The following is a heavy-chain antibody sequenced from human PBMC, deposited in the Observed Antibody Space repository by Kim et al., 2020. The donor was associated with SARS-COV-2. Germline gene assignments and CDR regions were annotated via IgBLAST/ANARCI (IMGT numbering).Heavy chain of an antibody. CDR1: GFTFSSYW. V-gene: IGHV3-74*01. Sequence: GGSLRLSCAASGFTFSSYWMHWVRQAPGKGLVWVSRINSDGSSTSYADSVKGRFTISRDNAKNTLYLQMNSLRAEDTAVYYCARGELLWFGETALDYWGQGTLVTVSS. D-gene: IGHD3-10*01. CDR2: INSDGSST. CDR3: ARGELLWFGETALDY. J-gene: IGHJ4*02.